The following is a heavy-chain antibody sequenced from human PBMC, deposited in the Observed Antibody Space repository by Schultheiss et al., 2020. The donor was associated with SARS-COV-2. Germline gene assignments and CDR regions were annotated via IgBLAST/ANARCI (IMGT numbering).Heavy chain of an antibody. CDR1: SDSISSSSYY. V-gene: IGHV4-39*01. CDR3: ARLPYYYDSSGYYLAAAFDI. J-gene: IGHJ3*02. Sequence: SETLSLTCTVSSDSISSSSYYWGWIRQPPGKGLEWIGSIYYSGSTYYNPSLKSRVTISVDTSKNQFSLKLSSVTAADTAVYYCARLPYYYDSSGYYLAAAFDIWGQGTMVTVSS. CDR2: IYYSGST. D-gene: IGHD3-22*01.